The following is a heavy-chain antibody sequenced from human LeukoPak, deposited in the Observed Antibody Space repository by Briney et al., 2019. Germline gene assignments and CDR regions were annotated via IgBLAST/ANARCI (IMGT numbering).Heavy chain of an antibody. CDR3: ARSLRGYSGYGRGVNRFDP. CDR2: IYYSGST. D-gene: IGHD5-12*01. Sequence: KRLEWIGYIYYSGSTNYNPSLKSRVTISVDTSKNQFSLKLSSVTAADTAVYYCARSLRGYSGYGRGVNRFDPWGQGTLVSVSS. V-gene: IGHV4-59*08. J-gene: IGHJ5*02.